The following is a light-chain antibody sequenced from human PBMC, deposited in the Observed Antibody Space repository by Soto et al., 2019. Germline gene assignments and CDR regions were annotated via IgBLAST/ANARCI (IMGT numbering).Light chain of an antibody. CDR2: GAS. Sequence: EIGMTQSPATLSVSPGERATLSCRASQSISSHLGWYQQKPGQAPRLVIYGASTRVTGIPARFSGSGSGTEFTLTISSLQSEDVALYYCQQYVSWPPETFGQGTKVDIK. CDR3: QQYVSWPPET. V-gene: IGKV3D-15*01. CDR1: QSISSH. J-gene: IGKJ1*01.